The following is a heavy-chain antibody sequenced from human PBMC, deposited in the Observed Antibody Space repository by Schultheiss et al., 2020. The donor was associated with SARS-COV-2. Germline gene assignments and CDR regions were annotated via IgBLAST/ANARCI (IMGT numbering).Heavy chain of an antibody. CDR2: ISGSGGST. J-gene: IGHJ4*02. D-gene: IGHD3-22*01. CDR3: TTVRVVVPRRRVDY. CDR1: GFTFSSYG. Sequence: GGSLRLSCAASGFTFSSYGMHWVRQAPGKGLEWVSAISGSGGSTYYADSVKGRFTISRDNAKNSLYLQMNSLRAEDTAVYYCTTVRVVVPRRRVDYWGQGTLVTVSS. V-gene: IGHV3-23*01.